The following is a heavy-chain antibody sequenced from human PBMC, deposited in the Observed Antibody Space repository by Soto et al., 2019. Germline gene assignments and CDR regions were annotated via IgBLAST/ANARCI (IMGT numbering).Heavy chain of an antibody. CDR1: GGSISSSSYY. Sequence: SETLSLTCTVSGGSISSSSYYWGWIRQPPGKGLEWIGSIYYSGSTYYNPSLKSRVTISVDTSKNQFSLKLSSVTAADTAVYYCARHRVDRYYYYGMDVWGQGTTVTVSS. J-gene: IGHJ6*02. CDR2: IYYSGST. D-gene: IGHD2-15*01. CDR3: ARHRVDRYYYYGMDV. V-gene: IGHV4-39*01.